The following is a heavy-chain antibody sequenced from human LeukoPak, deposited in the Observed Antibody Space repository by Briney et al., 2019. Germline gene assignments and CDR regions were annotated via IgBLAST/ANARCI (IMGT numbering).Heavy chain of an antibody. Sequence: SVMVSCKASGGTVSDYSISWVRQAPGQGLEWMGRIIPLLGTTHCAQNFQGRFTMTADKSTTSVYMELSSLRSEDTAVYYCVRSGYDYDWFDPWGQGTLATVSS. CDR2: IIPLLGTT. D-gene: IGHD5-12*01. CDR3: VRSGYDYDWFDP. CDR1: GGTVSDYS. V-gene: IGHV1-69*08. J-gene: IGHJ5*02.